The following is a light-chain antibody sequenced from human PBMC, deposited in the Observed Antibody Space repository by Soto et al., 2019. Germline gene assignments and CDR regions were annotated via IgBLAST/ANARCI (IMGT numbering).Light chain of an antibody. CDR2: GNS. J-gene: IGLJ1*01. CDR1: SSNIGAGYD. V-gene: IGLV1-40*01. CDR3: QSYDSSLSV. Sequence: QSALTQPPSVSGAPGQRVTISCTGSSSNIGAGYDVHWYQQLPGTAPKLLIYGNSNRPSGVPDRFSGSKSGTSASLAITGLQAEDEADYYCQSYDSSLSVFGTGTKVTVL.